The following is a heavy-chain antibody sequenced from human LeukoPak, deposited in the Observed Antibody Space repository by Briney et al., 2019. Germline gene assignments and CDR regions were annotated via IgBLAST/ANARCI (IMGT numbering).Heavy chain of an antibody. V-gene: IGHV3-30*03. CDR1: GFTFSSYG. Sequence: QPGRSLRLSCAVSGFTFSSYGMHWVRQAPGKGLEWMAVISYDGTNKYYADSVKGRFTISRDNSKSTLYLQMNSLRAEDTAVYYCGRYYVMDVWGQGTSVTVSS. CDR2: ISYDGTNK. CDR3: GRYYVMDV. J-gene: IGHJ6*02.